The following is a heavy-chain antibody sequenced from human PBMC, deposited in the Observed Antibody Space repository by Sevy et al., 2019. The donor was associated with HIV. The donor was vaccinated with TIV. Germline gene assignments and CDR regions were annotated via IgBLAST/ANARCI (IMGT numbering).Heavy chain of an antibody. CDR1: GFTFSSYG. V-gene: IGHV3-30*18. J-gene: IGHJ6*02. CDR2: ISYDGSNK. Sequence: GGSLRLSCAASGFTFSSYGMHWVRQAPGKGLEGVAVISYDGSNKYYADSVKGRFTISRDNSKNTLYLQMNSLRAEDTAVYYCAKDFWNPVAGQVGGMDVWGQGTTVTVSS. D-gene: IGHD1-1*01. CDR3: AKDFWNPVAGQVGGMDV.